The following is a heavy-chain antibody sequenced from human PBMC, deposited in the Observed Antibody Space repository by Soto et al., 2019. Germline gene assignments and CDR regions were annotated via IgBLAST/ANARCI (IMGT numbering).Heavy chain of an antibody. CDR1: GGSISSSSYY. CDR2: IYYSGST. CDR3: ARLNGHFWSGYSNYYFDY. J-gene: IGHJ4*02. D-gene: IGHD3-3*02. V-gene: IGHV4-39*01. Sequence: SETLSLTCTVSGGSISSSSYYWGWIRQPPGKGLEWIGSIYYSGSTYYNPSLKSRVTISVDTSKNQFSLKLSSVTAADTAVYYCARLNGHFWSGYSNYYFDYWGQGTLVTVSS.